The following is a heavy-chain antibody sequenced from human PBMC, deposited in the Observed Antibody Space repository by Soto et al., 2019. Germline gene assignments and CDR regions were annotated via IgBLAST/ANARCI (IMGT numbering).Heavy chain of an antibody. J-gene: IGHJ4*01. D-gene: IGHD2-15*01. V-gene: IGHV1-46*01. CDR3: ARDSQGVVLSDY. Sequence: SMWSPRHYPGQGLEWMGIINPSGGSTSYAQTFQGRVTMTRDTSTSTVYMDLSSLRSDDMAVYYCARDSQGVVLSDYWGNGT. CDR1: S. CDR2: INPSGGST.